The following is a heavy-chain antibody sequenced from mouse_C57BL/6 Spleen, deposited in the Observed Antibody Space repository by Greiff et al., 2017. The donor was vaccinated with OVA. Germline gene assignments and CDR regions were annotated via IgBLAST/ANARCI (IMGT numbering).Heavy chain of an antibody. CDR2: INYDGSST. CDR3: AREDFAWFAY. CDR1: GFTFSDYY. Sequence: DVKLVESEGGLVQPGRSLKLSCTASGFTFSDYYMAWVRQVPEKGLEWVANINYDGSSTYYLDSLKSRFIISRDNAKNILYLQMSSLKSEDTATYYCAREDFAWFAYWGQGTLVTVSA. J-gene: IGHJ3*01. V-gene: IGHV5-16*01.